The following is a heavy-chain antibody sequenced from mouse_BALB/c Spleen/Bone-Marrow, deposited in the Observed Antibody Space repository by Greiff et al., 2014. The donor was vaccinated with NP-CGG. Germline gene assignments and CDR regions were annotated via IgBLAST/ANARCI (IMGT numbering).Heavy chain of an antibody. CDR2: IYPGNSYT. Sequence: VQLQQSGTVLARPGASVKMSCKASGYSFTNYWMHWLKQRPGQGLEWIGSIYPGNSYTYYNQKFKDKAKVTAVTSASTAYLDLSSLTNEDSAVYYCIKEGIISELTYFFDYWGRGSTLTVSS. V-gene: IGHV1-5*01. J-gene: IGHJ2*01. CDR3: IKEGIISELTYFFDY. D-gene: IGHD1-1*01. CDR1: GYSFTNYW.